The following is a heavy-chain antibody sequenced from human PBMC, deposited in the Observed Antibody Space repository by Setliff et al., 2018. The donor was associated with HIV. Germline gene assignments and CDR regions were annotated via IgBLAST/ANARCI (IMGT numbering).Heavy chain of an antibody. Sequence: QTGGSLRLSCAASGFTFSSFGMHWVRQALGKGLEWVAVIWYDGTNKNYADSVKGRFTISRDNSKNTVYLQMNSLRREDTGVYYCAKADDGAAAGPAPWGQGTLVTVSS. CDR3: AKADDGAAAGPAP. J-gene: IGHJ5*02. CDR1: GFTFSSFG. D-gene: IGHD6-13*01. CDR2: IWYDGTNK. V-gene: IGHV3-30*02.